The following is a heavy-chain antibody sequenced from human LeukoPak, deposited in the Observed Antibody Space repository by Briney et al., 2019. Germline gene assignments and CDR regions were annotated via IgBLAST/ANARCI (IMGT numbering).Heavy chain of an antibody. V-gene: IGHV4-59*01. CDR3: ARDALADSSGYYHTYYYYYMDV. CDR2: IYYSGST. D-gene: IGHD3-22*01. Sequence: SETLSLTCTVSGGSISSYYWSWIRQPPGKGLEWIGYIYYSGSTNYNPSLKSRVTISVDTSKNQFSLKLSSVTAADTAVYYCARDALADSSGYYHTYYYYYMDVWGKGTTVTVSS. CDR1: GGSISSYY. J-gene: IGHJ6*03.